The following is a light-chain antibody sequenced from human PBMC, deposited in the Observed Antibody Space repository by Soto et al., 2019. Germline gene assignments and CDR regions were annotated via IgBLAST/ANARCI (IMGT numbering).Light chain of an antibody. Sequence: DIVMTQYPLSMPVTPGEPASISCRSSQSLLHSNGYNYLDWYLQKPGQSPQLLIYLGSNRASGVPDSFKGHGSVTDFTLKISSVEAEYVKVYYCMQAIQHLITLGQGTRLEIK. CDR2: LGS. J-gene: IGKJ5*01. V-gene: IGKV2-28*01. CDR1: QSLLHSNGYNY. CDR3: MQAIQHLIT.